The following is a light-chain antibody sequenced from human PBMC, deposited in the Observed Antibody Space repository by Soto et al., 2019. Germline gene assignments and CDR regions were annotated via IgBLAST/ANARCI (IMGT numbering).Light chain of an antibody. V-gene: IGKV3-20*01. CDR2: GAS. CDR3: QQYDNSLWT. Sequence: EIVFTQSLVTLSLSPGERASRSCSSSQTVSSVHLAWYQHKPGQAPRLLIYGASRRATGVPDRFSGSGSGTDFTLTISRLEPEDFAVYYCQQYDNSLWTFGQGTKVDIK. J-gene: IGKJ1*01. CDR1: QTVSSVH.